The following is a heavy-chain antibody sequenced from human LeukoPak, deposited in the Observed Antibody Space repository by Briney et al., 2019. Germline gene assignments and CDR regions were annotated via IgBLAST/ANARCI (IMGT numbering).Heavy chain of an antibody. CDR2: IYWDDDK. CDR1: GFSLSTSGVG. D-gene: IGHD4-23*01. V-gene: IGHV2-5*02. Sequence: SGPTLVKPTQTLTLTCTFSGFSLSTSGVGVGWIRQPPGKALEWLALIYWDDDKRYSPSLKSRLTITKDTSKNQVVLTMTNMDPVDSATYYCAHFLRWQYYFDYWGQGTLVTVSS. CDR3: AHFLRWQYYFDY. J-gene: IGHJ4*02.